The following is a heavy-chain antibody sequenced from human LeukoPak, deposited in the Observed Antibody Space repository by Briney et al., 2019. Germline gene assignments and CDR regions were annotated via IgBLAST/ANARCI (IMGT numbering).Heavy chain of an antibody. V-gene: IGHV3-23*01. D-gene: IGHD3-10*01. CDR3: ARGGSGSYRNFDY. J-gene: IGHJ4*02. Sequence: RPGGSLRLSCAASGFTFSTYAMSWVRQAPEKGLEWVSAISGSGGSTYYADSVKGRFTISRDNAKNSLYLQMNSLRAEDTAVYYCARGGSGSYRNFDYWGQGTLVTVSS. CDR2: ISGSGGST. CDR1: GFTFSTYA.